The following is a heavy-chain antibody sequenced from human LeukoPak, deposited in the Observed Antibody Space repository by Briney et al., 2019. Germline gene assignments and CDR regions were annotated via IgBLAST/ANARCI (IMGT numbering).Heavy chain of an antibody. D-gene: IGHD3-22*01. Sequence: PSETLSLTCTVSGGSLSPYYWSWVRQPPGKGLEWIACISYSGSTKYNPSLKSRVTISVDTSKNQLSLKLSSVTAADTAVYYCAREPGFDSSGYLNWFDPWGQGTLVTVSS. V-gene: IGHV4-59*13. CDR2: ISYSGST. J-gene: IGHJ5*02. CDR1: GGSLSPYY. CDR3: AREPGFDSSGYLNWFDP.